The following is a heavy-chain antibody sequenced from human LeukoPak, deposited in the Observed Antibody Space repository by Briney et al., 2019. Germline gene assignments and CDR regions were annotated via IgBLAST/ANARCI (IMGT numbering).Heavy chain of an antibody. J-gene: IGHJ4*02. CDR1: GFTFSTYA. Sequence: QPGGSLRLSCAASGFTFSTYAMSWVRQAPGKGLEWVSTISDSGGSTYYADSVKGRFSISRDDSKNTLYLQMNSLRADDTAVYYCARGGVKGRPSGGYQDYWGQGTLVTVSS. V-gene: IGHV3-23*01. D-gene: IGHD2-2*01. CDR3: ARGGVKGRPSGGYQDY. CDR2: ISDSGGST.